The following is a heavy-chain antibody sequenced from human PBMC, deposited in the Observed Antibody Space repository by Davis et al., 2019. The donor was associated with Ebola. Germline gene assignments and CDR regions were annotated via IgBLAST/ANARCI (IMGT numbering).Heavy chain of an antibody. V-gene: IGHV4-59*01. Sequence: MPSETLSLTCTVSGGFISSYYWSWLRQPPGKGLEWIGYIYSSGTTNYNPSLKSRVTISVDTSKNQISLKVTSATSADTAVYYCARGGPYCTSSNCADLAYGMDVWGQGTTVTVSS. CDR3: ARGGPYCTSSNCADLAYGMDV. D-gene: IGHD2-2*01. J-gene: IGHJ6*02. CDR1: GGFISSYY. CDR2: IYSSGTT.